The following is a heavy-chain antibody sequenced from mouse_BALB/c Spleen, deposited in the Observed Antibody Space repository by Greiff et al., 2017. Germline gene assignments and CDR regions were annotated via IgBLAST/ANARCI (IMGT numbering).Heavy chain of an antibody. CDR2: IWTGGGT. Sequence: QVQLKESGPGLVAPSQSLSITCTVSGFSLTSYDISWIRQPPGKGLEWLGVIWTGGGTNYNSAFMSRLSISKDNSKSQVFLKMNSLQTDDTAIYYCVRDHYGSSYGWYFDVWGAGTTVTVSS. J-gene: IGHJ1*01. D-gene: IGHD1-1*01. V-gene: IGHV2-9-2*01. CDR1: GFSLTSYD. CDR3: VRDHYGSSYGWYFDV.